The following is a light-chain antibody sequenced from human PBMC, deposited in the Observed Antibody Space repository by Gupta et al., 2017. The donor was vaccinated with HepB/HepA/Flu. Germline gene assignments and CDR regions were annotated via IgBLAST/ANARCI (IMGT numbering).Light chain of an antibody. V-gene: IGKV3-11*01. CDR3: QHLSNCSIS. CDR2: DAS. J-gene: IGKJ5*01. Sequence: EIVLTQSPSTLSLSPGERATLSCRASQSVSSYLAWYQQKPGQAPRLLIYDASNRATGVPARFSGSGCGTEFTLTISSREPEDFAVYYCQHLSNCSISFGQGTPVDIK. CDR1: QSVSSY.